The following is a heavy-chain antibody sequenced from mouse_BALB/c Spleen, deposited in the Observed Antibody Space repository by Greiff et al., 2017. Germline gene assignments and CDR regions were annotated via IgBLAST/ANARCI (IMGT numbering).Heavy chain of an antibody. J-gene: IGHJ2*01. D-gene: IGHD2-1*01. CDR2: INPYNDGT. V-gene: IGHV1-14*01. CDR3: ARRKRDGNYEGYFDY. Sequence: EVQLQESGPELVKPGASVKMSCKASGYTFTSYVMHWVKQKPGQGLEWIGYINPYNDGTKYNEKFKGKATLTSDKSSSTAYMELSSLTSEDSAVYYCARRKRDGNYEGYFDYWGQGTTLTVSS. CDR1: GYTFTSYV.